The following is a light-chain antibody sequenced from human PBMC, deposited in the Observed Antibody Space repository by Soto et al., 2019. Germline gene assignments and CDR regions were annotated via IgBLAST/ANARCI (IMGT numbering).Light chain of an antibody. Sequence: EIVMTQSPATLSVSPGERATLSCRASQSVSSNLAWYQQKPGQAPRLLIYGASTRATGNPARFSGSGSGTDFTLTISSLQSEDFAVYYCQQYNNWPLTFGGGTKVEI. CDR3: QQYNNWPLT. J-gene: IGKJ4*01. CDR1: QSVSSN. V-gene: IGKV3-15*01. CDR2: GAS.